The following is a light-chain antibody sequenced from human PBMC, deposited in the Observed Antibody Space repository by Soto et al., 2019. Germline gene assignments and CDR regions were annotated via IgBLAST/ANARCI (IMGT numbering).Light chain of an antibody. CDR1: NSNIGSHT. CDR3: SSFSATAILV. CDR2: SNN. Sequence: QSVLTQPPSASGTPGQRVTMSCSGGNSNIGSHTVNWYQHLPGTAPTLLIFSNNQRPSGVSNRFSGSKSGYTAFLTISGLQPEDEADYYCSSFSATAILVFGTGTKVTVL. V-gene: IGLV1-44*01. J-gene: IGLJ1*01.